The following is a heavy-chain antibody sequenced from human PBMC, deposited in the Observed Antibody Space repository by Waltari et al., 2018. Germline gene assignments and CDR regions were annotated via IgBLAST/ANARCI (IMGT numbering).Heavy chain of an antibody. CDR1: GGSISSHY. Sequence: QVQLQESGPGLVKPSETLSLTYTVSGGSISSHYWSWIRQPPGKGLEWIGYIYYSGSTNYNPSLKSRVTISVDTSKNQFSLKLSSVTAADTAVYYCAREGSSGGSTDYWGQGTLVTVSS. J-gene: IGHJ4*02. D-gene: IGHD2-15*01. CDR2: IYYSGST. V-gene: IGHV4-59*11. CDR3: AREGSSGGSTDY.